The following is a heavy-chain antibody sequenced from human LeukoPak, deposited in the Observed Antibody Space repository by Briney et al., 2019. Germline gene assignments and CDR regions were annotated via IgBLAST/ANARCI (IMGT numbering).Heavy chain of an antibody. CDR1: GGTFSSYA. Sequence: SVKVSCKASGGTFSSYAISWVRQAPGQGLEWMGGIIPIFGTANYAQKFQGRVTITADESTSTAYMELSSLRSEDTAVYYCARVPYDFWSGYPTYTGMDVWGKGTTVTVSS. CDR2: IIPIFGTA. V-gene: IGHV1-69*01. CDR3: ARVPYDFWSGYPTYTGMDV. J-gene: IGHJ6*04. D-gene: IGHD3-3*01.